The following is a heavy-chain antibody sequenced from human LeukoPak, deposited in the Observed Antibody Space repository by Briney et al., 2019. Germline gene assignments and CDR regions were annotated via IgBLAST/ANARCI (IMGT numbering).Heavy chain of an antibody. CDR1: GGSISSYY. V-gene: IGHV4-59*12. D-gene: IGHD3-10*01. CDR3: ARDRSTSSGSYYHLFDY. Sequence: IPSETLSLTCTVSGGSISSYYWSWIRQPPGKGLEWIGYIYYSGSTNYNPSLKSRVTISVDTSKNQFSLKLSSVTAADTAVYYCARDRSTSSGSYYHLFDYWGQGTLVTVSS. CDR2: IYYSGST. J-gene: IGHJ4*02.